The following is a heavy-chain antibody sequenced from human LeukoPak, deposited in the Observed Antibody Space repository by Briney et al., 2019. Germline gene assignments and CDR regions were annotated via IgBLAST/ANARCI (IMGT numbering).Heavy chain of an antibody. CDR2: IYYSGST. V-gene: IGHV4-39*01. J-gene: IGHJ4*02. D-gene: IGHD5-12*01. CDR1: GGSISSSRDY. CDR3: ARTPYSGYAEAFDY. Sequence: PSETLSLTCTVSGGSISSSRDYWAWLRQPPGKGLEWIANIYYSGSTYYSPSLKSRVTISVDTSKNQFSLKLSSVTAADTAVYYCARTPYSGYAEAFDYWGQGTLVTVSS.